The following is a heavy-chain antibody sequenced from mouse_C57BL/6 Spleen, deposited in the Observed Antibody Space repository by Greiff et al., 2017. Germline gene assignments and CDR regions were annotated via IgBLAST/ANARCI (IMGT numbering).Heavy chain of an antibody. D-gene: IGHD2-2*01. V-gene: IGHV1-9*01. Sequence: VQVVESGAELMKPGASVKLSCKATGYTFTGYWIEWVKQRPGHGLEWIGEIFPGSGSTNYNEKFKGKATFTADTSSNTAYMQLSSLTTVDSVIYYFARCWLRRGYYAMDYWGQGTSVTVSS. CDR1: GYTFTGYW. J-gene: IGHJ4*01. CDR2: IFPGSGST. CDR3: ARCWLRRGYYAMDY.